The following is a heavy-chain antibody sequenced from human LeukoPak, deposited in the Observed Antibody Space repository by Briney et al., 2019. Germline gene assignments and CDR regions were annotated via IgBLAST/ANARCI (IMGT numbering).Heavy chain of an antibody. CDR2: ISSSSSYI. V-gene: IGHV3-21*01. Sequence: GGSPRLSCAATGFTFSSYSMNWVRQAPGKGLEWVSSISSSSSYIYYADSVKGRFTISRDNAKNSLYLQMNSLRAEDTAVYYCARDYYDSSGYYFPCDYWGQGTLVTVSS. CDR3: ARDYYDSSGYYFPCDY. J-gene: IGHJ4*02. CDR1: GFTFSSYS. D-gene: IGHD3-22*01.